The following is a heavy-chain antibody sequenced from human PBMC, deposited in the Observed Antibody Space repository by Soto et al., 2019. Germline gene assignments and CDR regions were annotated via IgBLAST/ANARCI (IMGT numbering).Heavy chain of an antibody. CDR2: VHYSGTT. V-gene: IGHV4-59*01. CDR1: GGSISTYL. CDR3: AREDPADYYYYGMDV. Sequence: SETLSLTCTVSGGSISTYLWTWIRQSTGKGLEWIGNVHYSGTTNYSPSLKSRVTISVDTSKNQFSLKLSSVTAADTALYYCAREDPADYYYYGMDVWGQGTTVTVSS. J-gene: IGHJ6*02.